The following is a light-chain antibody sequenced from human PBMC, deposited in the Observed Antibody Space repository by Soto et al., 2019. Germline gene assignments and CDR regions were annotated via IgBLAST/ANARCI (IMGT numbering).Light chain of an antibody. CDR3: NSYAGSNNFYV. CDR1: SSDFGGYNY. J-gene: IGLJ1*01. V-gene: IGLV2-8*01. CDR2: EVS. Sequence: QSALTQPPSASGSPGQSVTVSCTGTSSDFGGYNYVSWYQHHPGKAPKLIIFEVSQRPSGVPDRFSGSKSGNTASLTVSGLQAEDEADYYCNSYAGSNNFYVFGTGTKVTVL.